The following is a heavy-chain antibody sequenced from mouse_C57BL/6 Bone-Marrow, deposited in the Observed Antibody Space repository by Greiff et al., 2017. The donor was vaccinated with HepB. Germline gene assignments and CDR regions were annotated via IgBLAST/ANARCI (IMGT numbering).Heavy chain of an antibody. J-gene: IGHJ1*03. V-gene: IGHV5-17*01. CDR1: GFTFSDYG. CDR3: ARRPGSSWDFDV. Sequence: DVHLVESGGGLVKPGGSLKLSCAASGFTFSDYGMHWVRQAPEKGLEWVAYISSGSSTIYYADTVKGRFTISRDNAKNTLFLQMTSLRSEDTAMYYCARRPGSSWDFDVWGTGTTVTVSS. CDR2: ISSGSSTI. D-gene: IGHD1-1*01.